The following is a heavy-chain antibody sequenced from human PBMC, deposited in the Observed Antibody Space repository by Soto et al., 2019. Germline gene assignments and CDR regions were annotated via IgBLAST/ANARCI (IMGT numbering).Heavy chain of an antibody. D-gene: IGHD6-19*01. J-gene: IGHJ4*02. Sequence: EVQLLESGGGLVQPGGSLRLSCAASGFTFSSYAMSWVRQAPGKGLEWVSAISGSGGSTYYADSVKGRFTISRDNSKNTLYLQMNSLRAEDTAVCYCAKGSEQWLGNFDYWGQGTLVTVSS. CDR2: ISGSGGST. CDR3: AKGSEQWLGNFDY. V-gene: IGHV3-23*01. CDR1: GFTFSSYA.